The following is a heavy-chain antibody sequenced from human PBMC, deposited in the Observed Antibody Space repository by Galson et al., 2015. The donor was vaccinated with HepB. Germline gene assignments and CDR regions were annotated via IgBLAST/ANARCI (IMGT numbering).Heavy chain of an antibody. V-gene: IGHV3-7*01. CDR1: GFTFSSYW. D-gene: IGHD4-17*01. CDR3: ANGRHDYGDLYDY. J-gene: IGHJ4*02. Sequence: SLRLSCAASGFTFSSYWMSWVRQAPGKGLEWVANIKQDGSEKYYVDSVKGRFTISRDNAKNSLYLQMNSLRAEDTAVYYCANGRHDYGDLYDYWGQGTLVTVSS. CDR2: IKQDGSEK.